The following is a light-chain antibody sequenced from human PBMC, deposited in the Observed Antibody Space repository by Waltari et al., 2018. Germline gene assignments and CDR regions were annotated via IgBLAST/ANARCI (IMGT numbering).Light chain of an antibody. Sequence: QSALTQPASVSGTLGQSTTISCPGTTSAVGNYDLVSWYQQHPCKAPKPLICEVIKRPSGVSSRFSGSKSGNTASLTISGLQAEHEADYYCCSYAGRGTYVFGSGTKVTVL. CDR3: CSYAGRGTYV. V-gene: IGLV2-23*02. J-gene: IGLJ1*01. CDR2: EVI. CDR1: TSAVGNYDL.